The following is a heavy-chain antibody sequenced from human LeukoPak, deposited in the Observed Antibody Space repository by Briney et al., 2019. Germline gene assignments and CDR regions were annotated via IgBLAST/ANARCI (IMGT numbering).Heavy chain of an antibody. J-gene: IGHJ4*02. Sequence: AGSLRLSCVVSGFTFRDYSMIWVRQAPGKGLQWVANMKKDGSETKYGDFVKGRFTISRDNAKNSLFLQMNSLRVEDTAVYYCGRHRSGSGTYFIVYWGQGTLVSVSS. CDR3: GRHRSGSGTYFIVY. CDR2: MKKDGSET. V-gene: IGHV3-7*01. D-gene: IGHD3-10*01. CDR1: GFTFRDYS.